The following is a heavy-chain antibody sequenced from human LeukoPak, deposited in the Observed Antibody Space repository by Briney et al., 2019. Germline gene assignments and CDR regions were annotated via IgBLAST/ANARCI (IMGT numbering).Heavy chain of an antibody. CDR3: ARDTVYDYVWGIYHH. CDR1: GYTFTSYG. V-gene: IGHV1-18*01. J-gene: IGHJ5*02. D-gene: IGHD3-16*02. Sequence: ASVKVSCKASGYTFTSYGISWVRQAPGQGLEWMGWISAYNGNTNYAQKLQGRVTMTTDTSTSTAYMELRSLRSDDTAVYYCARDTVYDYVWGIYHHWGQGTLVTVSS. CDR2: ISAYNGNT.